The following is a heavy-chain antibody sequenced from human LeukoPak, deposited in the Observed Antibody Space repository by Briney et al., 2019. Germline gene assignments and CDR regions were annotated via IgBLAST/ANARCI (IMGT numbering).Heavy chain of an antibody. Sequence: LPGRSLRLSCTASGFTFGDYAMSWVRQAPGKGLGWVGFIRSKAYGGTTEYAASVKGRFTISRDDSKSIAYLQMNSLKTEDTAVYYCTRVRGYSYGPCFDYWGQGTLVTVSS. V-gene: IGHV3-49*04. J-gene: IGHJ4*02. CDR3: TRVRGYSYGPCFDY. CDR2: IRSKAYGGTT. D-gene: IGHD5-18*01. CDR1: GFTFGDYA.